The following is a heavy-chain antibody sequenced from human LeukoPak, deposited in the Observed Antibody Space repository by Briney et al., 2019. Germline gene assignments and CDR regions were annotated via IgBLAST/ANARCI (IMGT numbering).Heavy chain of an antibody. CDR3: ARDPYSGNYGNDYYYYMDV. D-gene: IGHD1-26*01. Sequence: PGGSLRLSCAASGFTFSSYWMSWVRQAPGKGLEWVANIKQDGSEKYYVDSVKGRFTISRDNAKNSLYLQMDSLGPEDTAVYYCARDPYSGNYGNDYYYYMDVWGKGTTVTISS. V-gene: IGHV3-7*01. J-gene: IGHJ6*03. CDR2: IKQDGSEK. CDR1: GFTFSSYW.